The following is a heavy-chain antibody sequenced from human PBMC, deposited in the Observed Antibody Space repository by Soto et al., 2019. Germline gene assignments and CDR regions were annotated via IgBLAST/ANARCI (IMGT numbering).Heavy chain of an antibody. J-gene: IGHJ4*02. Sequence: QVQLEESGGNVVQPGRSLRLPCAASGFSFSDYGMHWVRQAPGKGLESVALLSYDGDKEYYADSVKGRFTISRDNSKNTVFLQMNSLRPEDTAVYYCGKDLMGEQWLGVMHYWGQGTLVTVSS. CDR3: GKDLMGEQWLGVMHY. CDR1: GFSFSDYG. CDR2: LSYDGDKE. V-gene: IGHV3-30*18. D-gene: IGHD6-19*01.